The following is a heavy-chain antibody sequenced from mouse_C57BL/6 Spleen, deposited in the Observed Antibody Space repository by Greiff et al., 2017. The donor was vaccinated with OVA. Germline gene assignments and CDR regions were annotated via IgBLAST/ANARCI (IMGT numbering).Heavy chain of an antibody. CDR3: ARGYDEGDYYAMDY. J-gene: IGHJ4*01. CDR2: IYPGDGDT. V-gene: IGHV1-82*01. D-gene: IGHD2-2*01. CDR1: GYAFSSSW. Sequence: SGPELVKPGASVKISCKASGYAFSSSWMNWVKQRPGKGLEWIGRIYPGDGDTNYNGKFKGKATLTADKSSSTAYMQLSSLTSEDSAVYFCARGYDEGDYYAMDYWGQGTSVTVSS.